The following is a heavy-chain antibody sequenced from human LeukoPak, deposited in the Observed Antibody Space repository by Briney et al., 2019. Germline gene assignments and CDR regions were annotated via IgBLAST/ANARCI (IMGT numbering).Heavy chain of an antibody. J-gene: IGHJ6*02. V-gene: IGHV1-18*01. Sequence: ASVKVSCKASGYTFTSYGISWVRQAPGQGLEWMGWISAYNGNTNYAQKLQGRVTMTTDTSASTAYMELSSLRSEDTAVYYCARGGYSGSRGYHYYGMDVWGQGTTVTVSS. CDR1: GYTFTSYG. CDR3: ARGGYSGSRGYHYYGMDV. CDR2: ISAYNGNT. D-gene: IGHD5-12*01.